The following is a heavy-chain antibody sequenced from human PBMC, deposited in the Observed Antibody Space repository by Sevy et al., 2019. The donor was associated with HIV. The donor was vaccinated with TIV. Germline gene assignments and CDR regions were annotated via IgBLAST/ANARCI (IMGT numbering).Heavy chain of an antibody. Sequence: SETLSLTCAVYGGSFSGYYWSWIRQPPGKGLEWIGEINHSGSTNYNPSLKSRVTISVDTSKNQFSLKLSSVTAADTAVYYCARVQRPAAAGDDYYYGMDVWGQGTTVTVSS. V-gene: IGHV4-34*01. J-gene: IGHJ6*02. CDR1: GGSFSGYY. CDR3: ARVQRPAAAGDDYYYGMDV. D-gene: IGHD6-13*01. CDR2: INHSGST.